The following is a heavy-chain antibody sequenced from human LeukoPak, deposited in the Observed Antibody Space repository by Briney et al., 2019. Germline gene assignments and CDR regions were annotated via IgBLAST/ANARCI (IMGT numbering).Heavy chain of an antibody. CDR3: ARVGGLGLNYYYYYYMDV. V-gene: IGHV4-30-4*07. Sequence: PSETLSLTCAVSGGSISSGGYSWIWIRQPPGKGPEWIGYIYDSGNTYYNPSLKSRLIISVDMSKNQFSLKLSSVTAADTAVYYCARVGGLGLNYYYYYYMDVWGKGTTVTVSS. CDR1: GGSISSGGYS. D-gene: IGHD3-10*01. CDR2: IYDSGNT. J-gene: IGHJ6*03.